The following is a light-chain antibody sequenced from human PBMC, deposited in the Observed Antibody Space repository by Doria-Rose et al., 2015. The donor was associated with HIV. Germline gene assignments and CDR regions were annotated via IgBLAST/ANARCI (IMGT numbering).Light chain of an antibody. CDR1: QSFSSTY. V-gene: IGKV3-20*01. CDR3: HQYGTSWT. Sequence: LTQFPGTLSLSPGERATLSCRASQSFSSTYLAWYQQKPGQAPSLLIYDGSASATGIPDRFSASGSGTDFTLTINRLEPEDFALYYCHQYGTSWTFGQGTKVEI. J-gene: IGKJ1*01. CDR2: DGS.